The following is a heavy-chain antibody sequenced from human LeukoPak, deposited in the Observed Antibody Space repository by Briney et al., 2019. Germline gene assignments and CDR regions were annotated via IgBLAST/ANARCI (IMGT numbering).Heavy chain of an antibody. CDR2: IYYSGSA. J-gene: IGHJ5*02. V-gene: IGHV4-59*08. Sequence: SETLSLTCSVSGGSISSYYWSWIRQPPGKGLEWIGYIYYSGSANYNPSLKSRLTISVDTSKNQFSLKLSSVTAADTAVYYCARNIVGATIGWFDPWGQGTLVTVSS. D-gene: IGHD1-26*01. CDR1: GGSISSYY. CDR3: ARNIVGATIGWFDP.